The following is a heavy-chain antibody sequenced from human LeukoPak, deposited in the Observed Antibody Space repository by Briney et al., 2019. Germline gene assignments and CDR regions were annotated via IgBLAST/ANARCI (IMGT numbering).Heavy chain of an antibody. Sequence: GGSLRLSCAASGFTFSSYAMTWVRQAPGKGLEWVSVISGRGDRTYYADSVKGRFTISRDNSKNTLYLQMSSLRAEDTAVYYCVKDLSYGDYLRHFDYWGQGTLVTVSS. J-gene: IGHJ4*02. CDR3: VKDLSYGDYLRHFDY. V-gene: IGHV3-23*01. CDR2: ISGRGDRT. CDR1: GFTFSSYA. D-gene: IGHD4-17*01.